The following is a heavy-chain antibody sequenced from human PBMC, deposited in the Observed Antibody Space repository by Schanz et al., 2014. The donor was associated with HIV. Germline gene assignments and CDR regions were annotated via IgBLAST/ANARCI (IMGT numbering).Heavy chain of an antibody. J-gene: IGHJ4*02. V-gene: IGHV3-30*18. Sequence: QVQLVESGGGVVQPGKSLRLSCAASGFTFSKYGMHWVRQGPGKGLEWVAVISYDGNYKIYSESVKGRFTISRDNSKNPLYLHMSSLRREDTAVYYCAKDRGYCDGSGCYWGDYWGQGSLVTVSS. CDR3: AKDRGYCDGSGCYWGDY. CDR1: GFTFSKYG. D-gene: IGHD2-15*01. CDR2: ISYDGNYK.